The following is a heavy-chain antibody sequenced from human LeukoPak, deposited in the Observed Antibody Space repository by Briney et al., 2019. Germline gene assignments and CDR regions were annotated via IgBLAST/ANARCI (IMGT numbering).Heavy chain of an antibody. Sequence: SVKVSCKASGYTFTSYDFNWLRQAPGQGLEWMGGIIPIFGTANYAQKFQGRVTITADESTSTAYMELSSLRSEDTAVYYCARVRIAARPGAIDYWGQGTLVTVSS. V-gene: IGHV1-69*13. J-gene: IGHJ4*02. CDR2: IIPIFGTA. D-gene: IGHD6-6*01. CDR1: GYTFTSYD. CDR3: ARVRIAARPGAIDY.